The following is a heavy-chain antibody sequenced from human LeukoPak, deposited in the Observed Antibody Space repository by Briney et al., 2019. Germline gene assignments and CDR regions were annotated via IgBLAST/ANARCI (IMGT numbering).Heavy chain of an antibody. V-gene: IGHV3-48*03. D-gene: IGHD3-10*01. CDR1: GFTFSSYE. Sequence: GGSLRLSCAASGFTFSSYEMNWVRQAPGKGLEWVSYISSSGSTIYYADSVKGRFTISRDNAKNSLYLQMNSLGAEDTAVYYCASYGSGSYPIPYYFDYWGQGTLVTVSS. J-gene: IGHJ4*02. CDR2: ISSSGSTI. CDR3: ASYGSGSYPIPYYFDY.